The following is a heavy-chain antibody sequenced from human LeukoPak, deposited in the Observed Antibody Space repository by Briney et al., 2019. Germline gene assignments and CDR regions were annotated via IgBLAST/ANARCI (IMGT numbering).Heavy chain of an antibody. CDR3: ARDVCSSTSCSFGY. J-gene: IGHJ4*02. Sequence: GGSLRLSCAAAGFTSSSYGMHWVRRAPGKGLEWVAAIWSDGSNTYYADSVKGRFTISRDNSKNTLYLQMNSLRAEDTAVYFCARDVCSSTSCSFGYWGQGTLVTVSS. CDR2: IWSDGSNT. D-gene: IGHD2-2*01. CDR1: GFTSSSYG. V-gene: IGHV3-33*01.